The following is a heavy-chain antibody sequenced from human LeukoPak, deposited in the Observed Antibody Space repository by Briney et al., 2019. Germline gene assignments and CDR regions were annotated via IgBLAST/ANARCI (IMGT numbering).Heavy chain of an antibody. CDR2: ISAYNSNT. Sequence: ASVKVSCKASGYTFTSYGISCGRQTPGQRLEWIGWISAYNSNTNSAQKLQGRVTMTTDTSTSTAYMELRSLRSDDTAVYYCARAGRWLGMIYWGQGTLVTVSS. D-gene: IGHD6-19*01. V-gene: IGHV1-18*01. CDR1: GYTFTSYG. J-gene: IGHJ4*02. CDR3: ARAGRWLGMIY.